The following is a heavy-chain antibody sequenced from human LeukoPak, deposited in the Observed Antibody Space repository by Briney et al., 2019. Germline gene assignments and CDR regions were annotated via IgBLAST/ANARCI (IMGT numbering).Heavy chain of an antibody. CDR3: AREFESSGYQRHAEYFQH. CDR1: GGTFSSYA. V-gene: IGHV1-69*04. D-gene: IGHD3-22*01. J-gene: IGHJ1*01. CDR2: IIPILGIA. Sequence: ASVKVSCKASGGTFSSYAISWVRQAPGQGLEWMGRIIPILGIANYARKFQGRVTITADKSTSTAYMELSSLRSEDTAVYYCAREFESSGYQRHAEYFQHWGQGTLVTVSS.